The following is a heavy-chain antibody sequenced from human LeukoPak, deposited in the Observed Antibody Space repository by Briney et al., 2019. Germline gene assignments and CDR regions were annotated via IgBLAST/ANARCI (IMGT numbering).Heavy chain of an antibody. J-gene: IGHJ4*02. D-gene: IGHD1-20*01. CDR3: ARQEVSSNNFVDY. V-gene: IGHV5-51*01. CDR1: GYSFTSYW. CDR2: IYPGDSDT. Sequence: RGESLKISCKGSGYSFTSYWIGWVRQMPGKGLEWMGTIYPGDSDTRYSPSFQGQVTISADKSISTAYLQWSSLRASDTAMYYCARQEVSSNNFVDYWGQGTLVTVSS.